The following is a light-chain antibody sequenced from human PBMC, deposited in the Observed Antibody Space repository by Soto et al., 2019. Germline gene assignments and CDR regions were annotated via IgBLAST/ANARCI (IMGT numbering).Light chain of an antibody. CDR2: GNN. CDR1: SSNIGAGYN. J-gene: IGLJ2*01. Sequence: QSVLPQPPSVSGAPGQRVTISCTGSSSNIGAGYNVHWYQQLPGTAPKLLIYGNNNRPSGVPDRFSGSKSGTSASLVITGLQAEDEADYYCQSFDSSRRAAVCGGGTKDTVL. V-gene: IGLV1-40*01. CDR3: QSFDSSRRAAV.